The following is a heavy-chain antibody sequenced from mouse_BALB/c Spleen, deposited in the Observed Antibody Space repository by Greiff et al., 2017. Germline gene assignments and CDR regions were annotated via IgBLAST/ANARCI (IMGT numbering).Heavy chain of an antibody. CDR1: GYSIPSGYY. CDR2: ISYDGSN. CDR3: ARDGNFYAMDY. D-gene: IGHD2-1*01. V-gene: IGHV3-6*02. J-gene: IGHJ4*01. Sequence: EVKLMESGPGLVKPSQSLSLTCSVTGYSIPSGYYWYWIRQFPGNKLEWMGYISYDGSNNYNPSLKNRISITRDTSKNQFFLKLNSVTTEDTATYYCARDGNFYAMDYWGQGTSVTVSA.